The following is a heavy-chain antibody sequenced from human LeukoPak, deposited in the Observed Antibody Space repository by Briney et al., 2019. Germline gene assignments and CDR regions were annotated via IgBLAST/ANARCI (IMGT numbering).Heavy chain of an antibody. J-gene: IGHJ5*02. CDR2: IYYSGTT. CDR3: ARAIPQRRTDSSGWYSNWFDP. V-gene: IGHV4-39*07. D-gene: IGHD6-19*01. Sequence: PSETLSLTCTISGGSISSNNYYWGWIRQPPGKGLEWIGSIYYSGTTFYNPSLKSRVTISLDTSKDQFSLKLRSGTAADTAVYYSARAIPQRRTDSSGWYSNWFDPWGQGTLVTVSS. CDR1: GGSISSNNYY.